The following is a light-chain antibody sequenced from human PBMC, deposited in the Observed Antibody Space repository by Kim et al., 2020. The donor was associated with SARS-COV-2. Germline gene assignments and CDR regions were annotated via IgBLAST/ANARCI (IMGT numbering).Light chain of an antibody. J-gene: IGKJ4*01. V-gene: IGKV3-20*01. CDR1: QSVSSNY. CDR2: GAS. CDR3: QQYGSSPLT. Sequence: EIVLTQSPGTLSLSPGEGATLSCRASQSVSSNYVAWYQQKPGQAPRLLIYGASSRAPGIPDRFSRSGSGTDFTLTISRLEPEDFAVYYCQQYGSSPLTFGGGTKVDIK.